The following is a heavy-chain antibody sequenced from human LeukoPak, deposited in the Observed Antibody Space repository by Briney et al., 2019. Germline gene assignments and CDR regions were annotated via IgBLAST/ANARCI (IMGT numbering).Heavy chain of an antibody. V-gene: IGHV3-74*01. D-gene: IGHD4-17*01. CDR1: GFTFSSYW. Sequence: PGGSLRLSCAASGFTFSSYWMHWVRQVPGKGLVWDSRIKSDGSTTTYADSVKGRFTISRDNAKNTLYLQMNSLRAEDTAVYYCARDQTYGDYWYFDLWGRGTLVTVSS. CDR3: ARDQTYGDYWYFDL. J-gene: IGHJ2*01. CDR2: IKSDGSTT.